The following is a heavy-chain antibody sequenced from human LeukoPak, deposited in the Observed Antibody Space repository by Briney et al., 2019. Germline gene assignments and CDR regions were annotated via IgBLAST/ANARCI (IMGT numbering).Heavy chain of an antibody. Sequence: SETLSLTCTVSGGSISGYYWSWIRQPPGKGLEWIGYIYYSGSTNYNPSLKSRVTISVDTSKNQFSLKLSSVTAADTAVYYCARQEQQLIYNWFDPWGQGTLVTVSS. CDR1: GGSISGYY. D-gene: IGHD6-13*01. CDR3: ARQEQQLIYNWFDP. V-gene: IGHV4-59*01. CDR2: IYYSGST. J-gene: IGHJ5*02.